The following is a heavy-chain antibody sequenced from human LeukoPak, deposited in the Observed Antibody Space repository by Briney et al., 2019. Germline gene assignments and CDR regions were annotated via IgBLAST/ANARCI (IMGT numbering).Heavy chain of an antibody. Sequence: PSETLSLTCAVYGGSFSGYYRSWIRQPPGKGLEWIGEINHSGGTNSNPSLKSRVTISVDTSKYQFSLKLGSVTAADTAVYYCARTQKKYGSGSYYNRYAFDIWGQGTMVTVSS. J-gene: IGHJ3*02. CDR3: ARTQKKYGSGSYYNRYAFDI. V-gene: IGHV4-34*01. CDR2: INHSGGT. CDR1: GGSFSGYY. D-gene: IGHD3-10*01.